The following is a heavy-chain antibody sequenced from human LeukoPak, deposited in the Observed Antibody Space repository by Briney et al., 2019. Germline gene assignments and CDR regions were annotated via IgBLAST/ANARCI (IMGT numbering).Heavy chain of an antibody. D-gene: IGHD2-2*01. J-gene: IGHJ4*02. V-gene: IGHV3-74*01. CDR1: GFTFSNHW. Sequence: GGSLRLSCAASGFTFSNHWMHWVRQAPGKGLVWVSHINNDGSSVTYADSVRGRFTISRDNAKDTLYLQMNSLTVEDTAVYYCAKQIVVVPAKAYFDYWGQGTLVTVSS. CDR3: AKQIVVVPAKAYFDY. CDR2: INNDGSSV.